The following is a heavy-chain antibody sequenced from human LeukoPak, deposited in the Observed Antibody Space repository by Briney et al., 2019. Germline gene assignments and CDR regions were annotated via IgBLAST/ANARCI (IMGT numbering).Heavy chain of an antibody. V-gene: IGHV3-48*03. CDR1: GFTFSSYE. J-gene: IGHJ4*02. CDR2: ISNSGSTI. Sequence: GGSLRLSCAVSGFTFSSYEMNWVRQAPGKGLEWVSYISNSGSTIYHADSVKGRFTISRDNAKNSLYLQMNSLRAEDTAVYYCARDWGGGTHDYWGQGTLVTVSS. CDR3: ARDWGGGTHDY. D-gene: IGHD3-10*01.